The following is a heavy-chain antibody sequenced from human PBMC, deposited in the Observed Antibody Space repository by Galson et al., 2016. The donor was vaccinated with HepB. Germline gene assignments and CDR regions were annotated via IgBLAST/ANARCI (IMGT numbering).Heavy chain of an antibody. CDR2: ISYSGST. J-gene: IGHJ6*02. Sequence: SETLSLTCTVSGGSIISYYWSWIRQSPGKGLECIGYISYSGSTNYNPSLKSRVTISIDTSKNQFSLKLSSVTAADTAVYYCARCSRSSAYYYYGMDVWGQGTTVIVSS. D-gene: IGHD6-6*01. V-gene: IGHV4-59*12. CDR3: ARCSRSSAYYYYGMDV. CDR1: GGSIISYY.